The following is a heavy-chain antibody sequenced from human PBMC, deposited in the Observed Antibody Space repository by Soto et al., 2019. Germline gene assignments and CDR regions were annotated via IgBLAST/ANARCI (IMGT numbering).Heavy chain of an antibody. CDR1: GGTFSSYT. J-gene: IGHJ4*02. CDR2: IIPILGIA. Sequence: QVQLVQSGAEVKKPGSSVKVSCKASGGTFSSYTISWVRQAPGQGLEWMGRIIPILGIANYAQKFQGRVTITADKSTSTAYMELSSLRSEDTAVYYCARELMYYYYSSGRFDYWGQGTLVTVSS. D-gene: IGHD3-22*01. CDR3: ARELMYYYYSSGRFDY. V-gene: IGHV1-69*08.